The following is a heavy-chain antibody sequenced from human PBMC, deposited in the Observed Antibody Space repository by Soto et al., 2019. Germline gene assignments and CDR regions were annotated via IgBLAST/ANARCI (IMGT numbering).Heavy chain of an antibody. CDR2: IIPIFGTA. J-gene: IGHJ4*02. CDR3: ATIVGATGVDY. D-gene: IGHD1-26*01. Sequence: SVKASCKASGGTFSSYAISWVRQAPGQGLEWMGGIIPIFGTANYAQKFQGRVTITADKSTSTAYMELSSLRSEDTAVYYCATIVGATGVDYWGQGTLVTVSS. CDR1: GGTFSSYA. V-gene: IGHV1-69*06.